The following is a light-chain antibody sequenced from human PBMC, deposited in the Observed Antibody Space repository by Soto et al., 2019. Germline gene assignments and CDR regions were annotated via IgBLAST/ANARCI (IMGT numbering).Light chain of an antibody. Sequence: EIVLTQSPGTLSLSPGERATLFCRASRSVGSRYIAWYQQKPGQATRLLIYGASSRATGIPDRFSGGGSGTDFTLTISRLEPEDFAVYYCQQYGGSPPYTFGQGTKLDIK. V-gene: IGKV3-20*01. CDR1: RSVGSRY. J-gene: IGKJ2*01. CDR2: GAS. CDR3: QQYGGSPPYT.